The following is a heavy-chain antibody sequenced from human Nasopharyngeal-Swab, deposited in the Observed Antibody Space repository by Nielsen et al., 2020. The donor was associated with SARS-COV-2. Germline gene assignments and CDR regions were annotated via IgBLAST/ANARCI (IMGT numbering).Heavy chain of an antibody. D-gene: IGHD6-6*01. V-gene: IGHV4-34*01. Sequence: SETLSLTCGVYGGSFSGYYWNWIRQPPGKGLEWIGEINHSGSTSYSPFLKSRVTISVDTSNNQFSLRLSSVTAADTAVYYCARGSYSASSDGEKYYYHGMDVWGQGTTVTVSS. CDR1: GGSFSGYY. CDR3: ARGSYSASSDGEKYYYHGMDV. CDR2: INHSGST. J-gene: IGHJ6*02.